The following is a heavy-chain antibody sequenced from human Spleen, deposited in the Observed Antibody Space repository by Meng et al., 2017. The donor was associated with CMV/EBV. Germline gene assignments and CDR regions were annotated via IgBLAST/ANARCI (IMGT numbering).Heavy chain of an antibody. Sequence: CPVSGGSMGRGTSHWAWIRQPPGKGLEWIGSIYYNGNTFYNPSLKSRVTISGDTSKNQFFLKVNSLTAADTAVYYCALTTVNWFDPWGHGTLVTVSS. CDR3: ALTTVNWFDP. V-gene: IGHV4-39*07. CDR2: IYYNGNT. D-gene: IGHD4-17*01. J-gene: IGHJ5*02. CDR1: GGSMGRGTSH.